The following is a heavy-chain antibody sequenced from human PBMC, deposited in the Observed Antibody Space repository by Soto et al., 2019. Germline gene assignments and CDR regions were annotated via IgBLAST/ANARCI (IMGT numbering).Heavy chain of an antibody. CDR2: IYSVGST. V-gene: IGHV3-53*01. J-gene: IGHJ3*02. CDR3: ARYCSGGTCYTNYAFDI. D-gene: IGHD2-15*01. CDR1: GFTVSSNY. Sequence: EVQLVESGGGLIQPGGSLRLSCAASGFTVSSNYMSWVRQAPGKGLEWVSVIYSVGSTYYADSVKGRFTISRDNSKNTVYLQMNSLRNEDTAVYYCARYCSGGTCYTNYAFDIWGQGTMVTVSS.